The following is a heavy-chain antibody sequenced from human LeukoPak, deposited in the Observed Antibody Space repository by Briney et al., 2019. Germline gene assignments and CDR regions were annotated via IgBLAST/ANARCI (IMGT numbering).Heavy chain of an antibody. CDR2: INSDGSST. V-gene: IGHV3-74*01. J-gene: IGHJ4*02. CDR3: GTSPAVPGSR. Sequence: GGSLRLSCAASGFSFGNYWMHWVRQAPGKGLVWVSHINSDGSSTSYTDSVKGRFTLSRDNARNMVYLQMNSLRAEDTAVYYCGTSPAVPGSRWGQGTLAIVSS. D-gene: IGHD6-19*01. CDR1: GFSFGNYW.